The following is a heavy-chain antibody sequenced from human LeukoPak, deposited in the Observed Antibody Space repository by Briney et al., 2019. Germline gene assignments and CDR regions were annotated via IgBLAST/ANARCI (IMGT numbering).Heavy chain of an antibody. CDR2: ISGSGVST. V-gene: IGHV3-23*01. J-gene: IGHJ4*02. CDR1: GFSFSSDI. CDR3: ARELTGYWQQY. Sequence: GGSLRLSSAASGFSFSSDIMNWVPQAQGKGLERVSGISGSGVSTYYADSVKGRFTISRDSSQNTLYLQTNSLRAEDTAVYYCARELTGYWQQYWGQGTLVTVSS. D-gene: IGHD3-9*01.